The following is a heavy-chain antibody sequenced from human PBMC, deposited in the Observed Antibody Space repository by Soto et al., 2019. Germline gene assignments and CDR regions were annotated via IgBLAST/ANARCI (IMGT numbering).Heavy chain of an antibody. V-gene: IGHV1-69*01. Sequence: QVQLVQSGAEVKKPGSSVKVSCKASGGTFSSYAISWVRQAPGQGLVWMGGIIPIFGTANYAQKFRGRVTISADECTSTAYMELSSLRSEDTAVYYCARDRSSVYSYGYRIGFWFDPWGQGTLVTVSS. CDR2: IIPIFGTA. CDR3: ARDRSSVYSYGYRIGFWFDP. CDR1: GGTFSSYA. J-gene: IGHJ5*02. D-gene: IGHD5-18*01.